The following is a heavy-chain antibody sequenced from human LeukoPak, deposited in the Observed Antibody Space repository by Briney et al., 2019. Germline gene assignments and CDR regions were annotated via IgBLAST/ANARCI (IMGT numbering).Heavy chain of an antibody. Sequence: ASVKVSCKAFGGTFSSYAISWVRQAPGQGLEWMGGIIPIFGTANYAQKFQGRVTITADKSTSTAYMELSSLRSEDTAVYYCARAHHQTLRYFDVVMGYWGQGTLVTVSS. CDR2: IIPIFGTA. J-gene: IGHJ4*02. CDR1: GGTFSSYA. CDR3: ARAHHQTLRYFDVVMGY. V-gene: IGHV1-69*06. D-gene: IGHD3-9*01.